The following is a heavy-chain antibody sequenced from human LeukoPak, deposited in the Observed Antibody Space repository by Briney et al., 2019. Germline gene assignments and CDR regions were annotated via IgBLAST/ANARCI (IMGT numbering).Heavy chain of an antibody. CDR3: ARDKRRYYYDSSGYYFVTASDY. J-gene: IGHJ4*02. D-gene: IGHD3-22*01. CDR2: IYYSGST. CDR1: GGSINSYY. V-gene: IGHV4-59*12. Sequence: SETLSLTCTVSGGSINSYYWGWIRQPPGKGLEWIGYIYYSGSTNYSPSLKSRVTISVDTSKNQFSLKLSSVTAADTAVYYCARDKRRYYYDSSGYYFVTASDYWGQGTLVTVSS.